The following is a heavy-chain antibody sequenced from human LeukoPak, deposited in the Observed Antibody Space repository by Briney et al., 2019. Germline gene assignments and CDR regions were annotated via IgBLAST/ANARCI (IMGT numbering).Heavy chain of an antibody. D-gene: IGHD3-16*02. J-gene: IGHJ4*02. Sequence: PGGSLRLSCKASAFTFSTYAMSWVRQAPGKGLEWVAVISYDGSNPYYADSVKGRFTISRDNSKNTLYLQMNSLRAEDTAVYYCAKDHYDYIGGTYRDFDYWGQGTLVTVSS. CDR3: AKDHYDYIGGTYRDFDY. CDR1: AFTFSTYA. V-gene: IGHV3-30*18. CDR2: ISYDGSNP.